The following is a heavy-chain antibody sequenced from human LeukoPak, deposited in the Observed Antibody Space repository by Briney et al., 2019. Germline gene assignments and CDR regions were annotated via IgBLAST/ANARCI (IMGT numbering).Heavy chain of an antibody. CDR1: GFTFSSYG. D-gene: IGHD3-16*02. CDR2: IRYDGSNK. Sequence: PGGSLRLSCAASGFTFSSYGMHWVRQAPGKGLEWVAFIRYDGSNKYYADSVKGRLTISRDNSKNTLYLQMNSLRAEDTAVYYCAKGDDYVWGSYRFPLGYWGQGTLVTVSS. V-gene: IGHV3-30*02. J-gene: IGHJ4*02. CDR3: AKGDDYVWGSYRFPLGY.